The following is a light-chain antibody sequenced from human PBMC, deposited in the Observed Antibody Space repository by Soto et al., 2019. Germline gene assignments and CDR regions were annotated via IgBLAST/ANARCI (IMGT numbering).Light chain of an antibody. CDR2: NDS. V-gene: IGLV3-21*02. CDR1: NIGRKS. CDR3: QVWDSYNDHVGV. J-gene: IGLJ3*02. Sequence: SSELTQPPSVSVAPGQTARITCGASNIGRKSVHWYQQKPGQAPVLVVYNDSDRPSGIPERFSGSNSGNTATLTITRVEAGDEADYYCQVWDSYNDHVGVFGGGTKLTVL.